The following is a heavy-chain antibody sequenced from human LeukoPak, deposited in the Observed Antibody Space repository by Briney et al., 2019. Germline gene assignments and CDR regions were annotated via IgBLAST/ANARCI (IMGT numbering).Heavy chain of an antibody. CDR2: ISGSGGST. D-gene: IGHD2-15*01. CDR1: GFTFSSYA. V-gene: IGHV3-23*01. J-gene: IGHJ3*02. Sequence: PGGSLRLSCAASGFTFSSYAMSWVRQAPGKGLEWVSAISGSGGSTYYADSVKGRFTISRDNSKNTLYLQMNSLRAEDAAVYYCAKFRGFGLLLDAFDIWGQGTMVTVSS. CDR3: AKFRGFGLLLDAFDI.